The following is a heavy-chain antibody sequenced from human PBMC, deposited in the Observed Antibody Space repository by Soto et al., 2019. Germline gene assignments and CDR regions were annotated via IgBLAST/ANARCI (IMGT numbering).Heavy chain of an antibody. Sequence: GSLRLSCAASGFTCSSYWMSWVRQAPGKGLEWVANIKQDGSEKYYVDSVKGRFTISRDNAKNSLYLQMNSLRAEDTAVYYCARDPKSYSSSWYRYYYYGMDVWGQGTTVTVSS. D-gene: IGHD6-13*01. CDR3: ARDPKSYSSSWYRYYYYGMDV. CDR1: GFTCSSYW. CDR2: IKQDGSEK. V-gene: IGHV3-7*01. J-gene: IGHJ6*02.